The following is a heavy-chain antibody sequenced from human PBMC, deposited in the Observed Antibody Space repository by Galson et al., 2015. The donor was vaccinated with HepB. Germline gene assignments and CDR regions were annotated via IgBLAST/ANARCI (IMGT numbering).Heavy chain of an antibody. V-gene: IGHV1-46*04. CDR1: GYTFTSYY. J-gene: IGHJ3*02. CDR2: INPSGGST. D-gene: IGHD2-15*01. Sequence: SVKVSCKASGYTFTSYYMHWVRQAPGRGLEWMGIINPSGGSTSYAQKLQGRVTMTRDTSTSTVYMELSSLRSEDTAVYYCAREGCSGGSCYPPHAFDIWGQGTMVTVSS. CDR3: AREGCSGGSCYPPHAFDI.